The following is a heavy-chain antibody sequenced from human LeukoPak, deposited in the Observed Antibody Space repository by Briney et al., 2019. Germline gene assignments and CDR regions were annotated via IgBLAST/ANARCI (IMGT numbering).Heavy chain of an antibody. J-gene: IGHJ3*02. CDR3: AAASEIVVVTANAFDI. D-gene: IGHD2-21*02. V-gene: IGHV1-58*02. CDR2: IVVVSGNT. Sequence: ASVKVSCKASGFTFTSSAMQWVRQARGQRLEWMGWIVVVSGNTNYAQKFQERVTITRDMSTSTAYMELSSLRSEDTAVYYCAAASEIVVVTANAFDIWGQGTMVTVSS. CDR1: GFTFTSSA.